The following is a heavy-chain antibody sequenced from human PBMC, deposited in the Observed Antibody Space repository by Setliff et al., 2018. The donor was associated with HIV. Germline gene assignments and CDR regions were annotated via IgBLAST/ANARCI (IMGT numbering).Heavy chain of an antibody. V-gene: IGHV4-39*01. CDR1: GASISNYTSY. CDR3: ARHRDPPGTSWIYYYYYMDL. CDR2: IYSSGSP. J-gene: IGHJ6*03. Sequence: SATLSLTCTVYGASISNYTSYWGWIRQPPGKRLEWPGSIYSSGSPSYNPSLSSRLTISVDTSKNHVSLRRSSVTAADTGVYYCARHRDPPGTSWIYYYYYMDLWGEGTTVTVSS. D-gene: IGHD6-13*01.